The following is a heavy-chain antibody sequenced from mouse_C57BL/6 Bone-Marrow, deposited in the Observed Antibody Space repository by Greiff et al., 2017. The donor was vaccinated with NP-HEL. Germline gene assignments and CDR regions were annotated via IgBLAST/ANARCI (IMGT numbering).Heavy chain of an antibody. Sequence: DVKLQESGPGLVKPSQSLSLTCSVTGYSITSGYYWNWIRQFPGNKLEWMGYISYDGSNNYNPSLKNRISITRDTSKNQFFLKLNSVTTEDTATYYCARERGWLLFFDYWGQGTTLTVSS. D-gene: IGHD2-3*01. J-gene: IGHJ2*01. V-gene: IGHV3-6*01. CDR3: ARERGWLLFFDY. CDR1: GYSITSGYY. CDR2: ISYDGSN.